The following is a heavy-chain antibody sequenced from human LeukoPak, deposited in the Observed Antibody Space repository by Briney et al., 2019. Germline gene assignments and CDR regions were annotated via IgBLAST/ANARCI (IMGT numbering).Heavy chain of an antibody. CDR2: IIPIFGTA. D-gene: IGHD1-26*01. CDR1: GGTFSSYA. J-gene: IGHJ6*03. V-gene: IGHV1-69*13. CDR3: ATYSGSYNHYYYYYYMDV. Sequence: AASVKVSCKASGGTFSSYAISWVRQAPGQGLEWMGGIIPIFGTANYAQKFQGRVTITADESTSTAYMELSSLRSEDTAVYYCATYSGSYNHYYYYYYMDVWGKGTTVTVSS.